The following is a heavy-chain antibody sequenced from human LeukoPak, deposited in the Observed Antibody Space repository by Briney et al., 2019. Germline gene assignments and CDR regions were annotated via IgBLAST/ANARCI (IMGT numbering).Heavy chain of an antibody. Sequence: SETLSLTCTVSGGSMTNYYWSWIRQPPGKGLEWIGYIYYSGSTNYNPSLKSRVTISVDTSKNQFSLKLSSVTAADTAVYYCARQTDTAMVTDWGQGTLVTVSS. V-gene: IGHV4-59*08. CDR1: GGSMTNYY. CDR3: ARQTDTAMVTD. J-gene: IGHJ4*02. D-gene: IGHD5-18*01. CDR2: IYYSGST.